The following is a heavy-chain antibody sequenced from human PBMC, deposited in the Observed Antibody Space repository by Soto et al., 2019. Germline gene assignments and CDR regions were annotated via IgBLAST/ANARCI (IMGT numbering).Heavy chain of an antibody. V-gene: IGHV1-69*01. CDR1: GGSLTSYP. CDR3: ARGWGLVS. J-gene: IGHJ4*02. Sequence: QMEQSGAEVRKPGSSVKVSCKASGGSLTSYPMAWVRQAPGQGFEWMGGIIPIHGTTEYAQKFQGRVTITADESTSRDTLELNCLTSEDTAVYYCARGWGLVSWGQGTLVTVSS. D-gene: IGHD3-16*01. CDR2: IIPIHGTT.